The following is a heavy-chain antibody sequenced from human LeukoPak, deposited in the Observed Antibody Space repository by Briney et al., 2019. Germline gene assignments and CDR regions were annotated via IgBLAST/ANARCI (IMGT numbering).Heavy chain of an antibody. CDR2: ISAYNGNT. D-gene: IGHD6-6*01. CDR3: ARDIFHGSSETAMDV. V-gene: IGHV1-18*01. CDR1: GYTFTSYG. Sequence: ASVKVSCKASGYTFTSYGISWVRQAPGQGLEWMGWISAYNGNTNYAQKLQGRVTMTTDTSTSTAYMELRSLRSDDTAVYYCARDIFHGSSETAMDVWGQGTTVTVSS. J-gene: IGHJ6*02.